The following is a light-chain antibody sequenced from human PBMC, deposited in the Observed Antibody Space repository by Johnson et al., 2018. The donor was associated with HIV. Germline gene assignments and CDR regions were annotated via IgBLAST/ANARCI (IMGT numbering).Light chain of an antibody. CDR3: GTWDSSLRAYV. J-gene: IGLJ1*01. CDR1: SSNIGNNY. V-gene: IGLV1-51*02. CDR2: ENN. Sequence: QSVLTQPPSVSAAPGQKVTISCSGSSSNIGNNYVSWYQQLPRGALKLLIYENNKRPSGIPDRFSGSKSGTSATLDITGLQSGDEADYYCGTWDSSLRAYVFGNGTKATVL.